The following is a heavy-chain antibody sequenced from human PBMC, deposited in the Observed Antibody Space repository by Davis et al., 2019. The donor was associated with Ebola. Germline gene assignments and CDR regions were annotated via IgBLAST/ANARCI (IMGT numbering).Heavy chain of an antibody. V-gene: IGHV3-21*01. CDR3: ARGESFYSSGDY. D-gene: IGHD3-10*01. CDR1: GFTLSSYS. CDR2: ISSRSSYI. J-gene: IGHJ4*02. Sequence: PGGSLRLSCAASGFTLSSYSMNWVRQAPGKGLEWVSSISSRSSYIYYADSVKGRFTISRDNSKNTLYLQMNSLRAEDTAVYYCARGESFYSSGDYWGQGTLVTVFS.